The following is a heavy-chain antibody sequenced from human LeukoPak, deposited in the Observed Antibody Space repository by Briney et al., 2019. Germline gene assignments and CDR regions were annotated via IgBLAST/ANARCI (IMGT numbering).Heavy chain of an antibody. CDR1: GFTFNNYW. CDR2: IKSDGQIT. CDR3: LLIILGGSSQH. V-gene: IGHV3-74*01. D-gene: IGHD3-3*01. J-gene: IGHJ1*01. Sequence: GGSLRLSCAASGFTFNNYWTHWVRQAPGKGLVWVSRIKSDGQITTYADSVKGRFTTSRDNAKNTFYLQMNSLRVEDAAVYYCLLIILGGSSQHWGQGTLVSVSS.